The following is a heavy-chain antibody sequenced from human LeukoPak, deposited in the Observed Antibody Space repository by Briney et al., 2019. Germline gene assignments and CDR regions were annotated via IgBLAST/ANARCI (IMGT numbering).Heavy chain of an antibody. J-gene: IGHJ3*01. CDR1: GFTFSDHY. Sequence: PGGSLRLSCEASGFTFSDHYMDWVRQAPGKGLEWVGRSRNKPTSYTTEFAASVKGRFSISGDDSKRSLYLQMNSLTTEDTAVYYCTRGWSSGNFYAFDVWGQGTMVTVSS. D-gene: IGHD1-26*01. CDR2: SRNKPTSYTT. CDR3: TRGWSSGNFYAFDV. V-gene: IGHV3-72*01.